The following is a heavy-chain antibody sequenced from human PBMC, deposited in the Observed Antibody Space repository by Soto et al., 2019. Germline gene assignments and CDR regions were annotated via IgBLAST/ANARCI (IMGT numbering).Heavy chain of an antibody. Sequence: ASVKVSCKASGYTFTGYYMHWVRQAPGQGLEWMGWIHPNSGGTNYAQKFQGRVTMTRDTAISTAYMELSRLRSDDTAVYCCARGRQWLDYYFDYWGQGTLVTVYS. D-gene: IGHD6-19*01. CDR2: IHPNSGGT. J-gene: IGHJ4*02. CDR1: GYTFTGYY. V-gene: IGHV1-2*02. CDR3: ARGRQWLDYYFDY.